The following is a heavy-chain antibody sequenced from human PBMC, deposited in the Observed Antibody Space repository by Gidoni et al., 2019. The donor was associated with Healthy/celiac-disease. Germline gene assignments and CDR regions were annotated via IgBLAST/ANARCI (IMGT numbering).Heavy chain of an antibody. D-gene: IGHD5-18*01. Sequence: EVQLVQSGAEVKKPGESLRISCKGSGYSFTSYWISWVRQMPGKGLEWMGRIDPSDSYTNYSPSFQGHVTISADKSISTAYLQWSSLKASDTAMYYCARQGYSYGSRYGNYGMDVWGQGTTVTVSS. CDR2: IDPSDSYT. CDR3: ARQGYSYGSRYGNYGMDV. J-gene: IGHJ6*02. V-gene: IGHV5-10-1*03. CDR1: GYSFTSYW.